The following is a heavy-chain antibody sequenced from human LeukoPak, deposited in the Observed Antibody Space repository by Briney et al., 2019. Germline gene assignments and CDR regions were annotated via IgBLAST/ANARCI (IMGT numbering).Heavy chain of an antibody. CDR2: IYTSGST. CDR1: GGSISSYY. J-gene: IGHJ4*02. D-gene: IGHD4-17*01. CDR3: ARDTTDYGFDY. Sequence: SETLCLTCTVSGGSISSYYWSWIRQPAGKGLEWIGRIYTSGSTNYNPSFKSRVTMSVDTSKNHFSLKQSSVTAADTAVYYCARDTTDYGFDYWGQGTLVTVSS. V-gene: IGHV4-4*07.